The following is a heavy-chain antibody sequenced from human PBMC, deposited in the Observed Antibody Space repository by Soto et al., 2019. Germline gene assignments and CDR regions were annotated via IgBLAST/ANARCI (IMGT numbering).Heavy chain of an antibody. CDR2: INHSGST. CDR1: GGSSSGYY. V-gene: IGHV4-34*01. J-gene: IGHJ5*02. Sequence: SETLSLTCAVYGGSSSGYYCSWIRQSPGKGLEWIGEINHSGSTNYNPSLKSRVTMSVDTSKNQFSLKLSSVTAADTAVYYCARRYYGSGSYFDPWGQGTLVTVSS. D-gene: IGHD3-10*01. CDR3: ARRYYGSGSYFDP.